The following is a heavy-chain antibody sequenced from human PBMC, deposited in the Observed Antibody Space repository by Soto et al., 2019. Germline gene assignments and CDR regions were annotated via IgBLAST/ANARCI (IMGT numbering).Heavy chain of an antibody. CDR1: GFTFSDYY. D-gene: IGHD3-3*01. CDR2: ISSRGSSI. V-gene: IGHV3-11*01. Sequence: GGSLRLSTALSGFTFSDYYISWIRQAPGKGLEWVSYISSRGSSIYYADSVKGRFTISRDNAKNSLYLQMNGLRAEDTAVYYCARGYYDFWSGYYISPYGMDVWGQGTTVTVSS. J-gene: IGHJ6*02. CDR3: ARGYYDFWSGYYISPYGMDV.